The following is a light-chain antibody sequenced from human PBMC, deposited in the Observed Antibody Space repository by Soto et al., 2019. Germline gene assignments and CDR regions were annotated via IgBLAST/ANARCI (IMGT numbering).Light chain of an antibody. CDR3: QQRSNWLYT. V-gene: IGKV3-11*01. J-gene: IGKJ2*01. CDR2: DAS. CDR1: QSVGSY. Sequence: EIVLTQSPATLSLSPGERATLSCRASQSVGSYLAWYQQKPGQAPRLLIYDASNRATGIPARFSGSGSGTDFTLTISNLEPEDFAVYYCQQRSNWLYTFGQGTKVDIK.